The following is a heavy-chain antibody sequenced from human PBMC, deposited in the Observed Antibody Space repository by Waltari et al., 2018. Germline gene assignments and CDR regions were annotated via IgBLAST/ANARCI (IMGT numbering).Heavy chain of an antibody. CDR2: ISPIFGTA. J-gene: IGHJ4*02. CDR1: GGTFNRYA. V-gene: IGHV1-69*12. D-gene: IGHD5-12*01. Sequence: QVQLVQSGAEVKKPGSSVKVSCKASGGTFNRYAFRWVRQAPGQGLEWMGGISPIFGTANYAQKFQGRVTITADESTSTADMELSSLRSQDTAVYYCARDKGIGGGYLSFDYWGQGTLVTVSS. CDR3: ARDKGIGGGYLSFDY.